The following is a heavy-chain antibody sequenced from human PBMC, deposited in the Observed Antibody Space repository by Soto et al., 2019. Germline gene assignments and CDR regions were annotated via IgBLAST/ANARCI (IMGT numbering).Heavy chain of an antibody. CDR2: IGPESGAT. D-gene: IGHD5-12*01. Sequence: ASGKVSCKASGYTFTGHYIHWVRQAPEQGPEWMGEIGPESGATRYAQKFQGRVTMTMDMSITTVYMELSNLSPDDTAVYYCGRGRSGQIVVFYWGQGTPVTVSS. J-gene: IGHJ4*02. CDR3: GRGRSGQIVVFY. CDR1: GYTFTGHY. V-gene: IGHV1-2*02.